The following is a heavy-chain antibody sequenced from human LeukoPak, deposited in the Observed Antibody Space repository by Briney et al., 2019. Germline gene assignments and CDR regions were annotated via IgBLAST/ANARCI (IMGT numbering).Heavy chain of an antibody. J-gene: IGHJ4*02. Sequence: GGSLRLSCAASGFTFSGYGMHWVRQAPGKGLEWVAFIRYDGSNKYYADSVKGRFTISRDNSKNTLYLQMNSLRAEDTAVYYCAKDSSIAGDGPLFFDYWGQGTLVTVSS. CDR2: IRYDGSNK. D-gene: IGHD7-27*01. V-gene: IGHV3-30*02. CDR3: AKDSSIAGDGPLFFDY. CDR1: GFTFSGYG.